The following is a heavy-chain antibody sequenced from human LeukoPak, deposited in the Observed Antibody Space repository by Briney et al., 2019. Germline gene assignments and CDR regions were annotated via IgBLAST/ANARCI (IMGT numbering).Heavy chain of an antibody. J-gene: IGHJ4*02. CDR2: FDPEDGET. Sequence: ASVKVSCKVSGYTLTELSMLWVRQAPGKGLEWMGGFDPEDGETIYAQKFQGRVTMTEDTSTDTAYMELSSLRSEDTAVYYCATVPSPWDYDSSGYYVEALYYFDYWGQGTLVTVSS. CDR1: GYTLTELS. D-gene: IGHD3-22*01. CDR3: ATVPSPWDYDSSGYYVEALYYFDY. V-gene: IGHV1-24*01.